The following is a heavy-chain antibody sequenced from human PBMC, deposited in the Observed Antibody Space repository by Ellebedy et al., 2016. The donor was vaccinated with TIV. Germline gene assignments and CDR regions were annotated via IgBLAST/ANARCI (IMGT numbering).Heavy chain of an antibody. CDR2: FYYSGGT. V-gene: IGHV4-59*12. D-gene: IGHD1-26*01. CDR1: GGSTNPYY. Sequence: SETLSLXXTFSGGSTNPYYWNWIRQSPGKGLEWIGNFYYSGGTSYNPSLESRVTISLDTSRHQFSLKVSSLTAADTAVYYCARGRGGSYSIPFDYWGLGTLVTVSS. J-gene: IGHJ4*02. CDR3: ARGRGGSYSIPFDY.